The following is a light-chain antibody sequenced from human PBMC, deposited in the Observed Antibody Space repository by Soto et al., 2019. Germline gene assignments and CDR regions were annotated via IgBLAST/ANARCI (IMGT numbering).Light chain of an antibody. Sequence: DIEMTQSPSSLSASVGERVTITCRASQSISSYLNWYQQKPGKAPRLLIYAVSNLQSGVPSRFSGSGSGTDFTLTISSLQPEDFATYYCQHNYITPLSFGPGTKVDIK. CDR3: QHNYITPLS. V-gene: IGKV1-39*01. CDR1: QSISSY. CDR2: AVS. J-gene: IGKJ3*01.